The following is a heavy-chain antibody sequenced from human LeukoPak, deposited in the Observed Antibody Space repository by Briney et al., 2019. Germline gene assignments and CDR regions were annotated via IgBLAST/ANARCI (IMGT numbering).Heavy chain of an antibody. CDR2: IYYSGST. CDR1: GGSISSGDYC. V-gene: IGHV4-30-4*01. D-gene: IGHD3-22*01. J-gene: IGHJ4*02. Sequence: PSETLSLTCTVSGGSISSGDYCWSWIRQPPGKGLEWIGYIYYSGSTYYNPSLKSRVTISVDTSKNQFSLRLSSVTAADTAVYYCARGDNYYDSSGYYGYFDYWGQGTLVTVSS. CDR3: ARGDNYYDSSGYYGYFDY.